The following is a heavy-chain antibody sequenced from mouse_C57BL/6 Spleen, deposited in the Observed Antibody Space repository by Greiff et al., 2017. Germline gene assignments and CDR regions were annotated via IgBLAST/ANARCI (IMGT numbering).Heavy chain of an antibody. CDR3: AREGFDY. CDR2: FNPGSGGT. J-gene: IGHJ2*01. Sequence: VQLQQSGAELVRPGTSVKVSCKASGYAFTNYLIEWVKQRPGQGLEWIGVFNPGSGGTNYNEKFKGKATLTADKSSSTAYMQLSSLTSEDSAVYFCAREGFDYWGQGTTLTVSS. CDR1: GYAFTNYL. V-gene: IGHV1-54*01.